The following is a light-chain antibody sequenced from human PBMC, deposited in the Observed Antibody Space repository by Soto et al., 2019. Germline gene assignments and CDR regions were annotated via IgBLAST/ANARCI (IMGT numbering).Light chain of an antibody. V-gene: IGKV3-15*01. CDR2: GAS. CDR3: QQYNNWPPWT. CDR1: QSVSSY. J-gene: IGKJ1*01. Sequence: EIVLTQSPATLSLSPGERATLSCRASQSVSSYLAWYQQKPGQAPRLLIYGASTRATGIPARFSGSGSGTEFTLTISSLHSEDLAVYYCQQYNNWPPWTFGQGTKVDI.